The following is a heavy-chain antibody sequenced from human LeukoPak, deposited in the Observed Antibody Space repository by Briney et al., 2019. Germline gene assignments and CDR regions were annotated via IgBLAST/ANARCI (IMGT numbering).Heavy chain of an antibody. V-gene: IGHV3-30*04. CDR1: GFTFSSYA. CDR2: ISYDGSNK. CDR3: ARDPPVVVTADDAFDI. Sequence: GGSLRLSCAASGFTFSSYAMHWVRQAPGKGLEWVAVISYDGSNKYYADSVKGRFTISRDNSKNTLYLQMNSLRAEDTAVYYCARDPPVVVTADDAFDIWGQGTMVTVSS. J-gene: IGHJ3*02. D-gene: IGHD2-21*02.